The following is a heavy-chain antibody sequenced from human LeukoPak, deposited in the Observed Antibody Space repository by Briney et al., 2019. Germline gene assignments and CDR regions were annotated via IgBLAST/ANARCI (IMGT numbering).Heavy chain of an antibody. CDR2: IYHSGST. V-gene: IGHV4-30-2*01. Sequence: SETLSLTCTVSGGSISSGGYYWSWIRQPPGKGLEWIGYIYHSGSTYYNPSLKSRVTISVDRSKNQFSLKLSSATAADTAVYYCARVKISYCSSTSCYADYFDYWGQGTLVTVSS. D-gene: IGHD2-2*01. CDR1: GGSISSGGYY. J-gene: IGHJ4*02. CDR3: ARVKISYCSSTSCYADYFDY.